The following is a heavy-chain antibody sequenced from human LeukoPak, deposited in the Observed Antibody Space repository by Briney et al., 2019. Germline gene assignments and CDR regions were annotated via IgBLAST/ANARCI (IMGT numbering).Heavy chain of an antibody. CDR3: ARDHYDSSGYYRIAAFDI. CDR1: GYTFTSYY. CDR2: INPSGGST. J-gene: IGHJ3*02. Sequence: GASVKVSCKASGYTFTSYYMHWVRQAPGQGLEWMGIINPSGGSTSYAQKFQGRVTMTRDTSTSTVYMELSSLRSEDTAVYYCARDHYDSSGYYRIAAFDIWGQGTMVTVSS. V-gene: IGHV1-46*01. D-gene: IGHD3-22*01.